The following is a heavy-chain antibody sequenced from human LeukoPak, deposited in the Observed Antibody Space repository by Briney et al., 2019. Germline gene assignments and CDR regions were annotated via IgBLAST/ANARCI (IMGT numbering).Heavy chain of an antibody. Sequence: ASVTVSCTASGYTFTGYYMHWVRQAPGQGLEWMGWINPNSGGTNYAQKFEGRVTMNRERSSSTAYMEVSRLRADDTDVYDCARXDFGDYVPFDYWGQGTLVTVSS. J-gene: IGHJ4*02. V-gene: IGHV1-2*02. CDR3: ARXDFGDYVPFDY. CDR2: INPNSGGT. CDR1: GYTFTGYY. D-gene: IGHD4-17*01.